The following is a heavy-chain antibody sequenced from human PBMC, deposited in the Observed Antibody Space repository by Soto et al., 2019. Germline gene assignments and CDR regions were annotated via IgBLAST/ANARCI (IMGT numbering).Heavy chain of an antibody. V-gene: IGHV3-23*01. CDR1: GLNFRNYA. CDR2: ISYSGDNT. CDR3: AKYGSGSSHFDF. D-gene: IGHD3-10*01. J-gene: IGHJ4*02. Sequence: GGSLRLSCAASGLNFRNYAMGWVRQAPGKGLEWVSTISYSGDNTYYADSVKGRFSISRDTSKNMLFLQMDSLRADDTAVYYCAKYGSGSSHFDFWGQGTLVTVSS.